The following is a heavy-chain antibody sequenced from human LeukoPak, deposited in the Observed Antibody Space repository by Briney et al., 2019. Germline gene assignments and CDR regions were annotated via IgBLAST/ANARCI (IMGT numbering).Heavy chain of an antibody. V-gene: IGHV4-59*08. CDR1: GGSISSYY. CDR2: IYYSGST. J-gene: IGHJ5*02. Sequence: PSETLSLTCTVSGGSISSYYWSWIRQPPGKGLEWIGYIYYSGSTNYNPSLKSRVTISVDTSKNQFSLKLSSVTAADTAVYYCSAAGTMGGGWFDPWGQGTLVTVSS. CDR3: SAAGTMGGGWFDP. D-gene: IGHD6-13*01.